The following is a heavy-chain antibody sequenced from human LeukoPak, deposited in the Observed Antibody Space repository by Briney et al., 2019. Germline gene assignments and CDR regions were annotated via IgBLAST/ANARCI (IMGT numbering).Heavy chain of an antibody. V-gene: IGHV4-39*01. CDR1: GGSISSSSDY. J-gene: IGHJ6*03. Sequence: SETLSLTCTVSGGSISSSSDYWGWIRQPPGKGLEWIGSIYYSGSTYYNPSLKSRVTISVDTSKNQFSLKLSSVTAADTAVYYCARYYSLYYYMDVWGKGTTVTVSS. CDR2: IYYSGST. CDR3: ARYYSLYYYMDV. D-gene: IGHD3-10*01.